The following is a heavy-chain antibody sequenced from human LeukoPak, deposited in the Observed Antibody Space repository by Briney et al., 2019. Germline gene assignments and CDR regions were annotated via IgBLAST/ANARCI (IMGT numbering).Heavy chain of an antibody. CDR3: ARETTGWGGSDY. CDR1: GSTFTGYY. D-gene: IGHD1-14*01. V-gene: IGHV1-2*02. CDR2: INPDSGAT. Sequence: ASVKVSCKASGSTFTGYYIHWVRQAPGQGLEWMGWINPDSGATNYAQKFQGRVTMTGDTSISTAYMELSGLRSGDTAVYYCARETTGWGGSDYWGQGTLVTVSS. J-gene: IGHJ4*02.